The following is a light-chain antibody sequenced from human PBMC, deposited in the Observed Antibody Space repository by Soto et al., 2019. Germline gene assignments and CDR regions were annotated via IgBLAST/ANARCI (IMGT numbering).Light chain of an antibody. Sequence: SYELTQPPSVSVSPGQTARVTCSGDALPNQYAYWYQKKPGQAPVLEIYKDSERPSGIPERISGSSSGTTVTLTISGVQAEDEADYHCQSADINGSYVVFGGGTKVTVL. CDR3: QSADINGSYVV. V-gene: IGLV3-25*02. CDR1: ALPNQY. CDR2: KDS. J-gene: IGLJ2*01.